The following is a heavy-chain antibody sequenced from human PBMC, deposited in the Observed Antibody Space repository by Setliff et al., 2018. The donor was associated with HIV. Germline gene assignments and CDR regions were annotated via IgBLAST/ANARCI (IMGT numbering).Heavy chain of an antibody. V-gene: IGHV4-61*01. CDR3: ARTGGQWLVEWFDP. Sequence: SETLSLTCTVSGGSVSSGSYYWSWIRQPPGKGLEWIGYIYTSGCTNYNPSLKSRVTVSVDTSKNQFSLKLSSVTAADTAVYYCARTGGQWLVEWFDPWGQGTLVTVSS. J-gene: IGHJ5*02. CDR2: IYTSGCT. CDR1: GGSVSSGSYY. D-gene: IGHD6-19*01.